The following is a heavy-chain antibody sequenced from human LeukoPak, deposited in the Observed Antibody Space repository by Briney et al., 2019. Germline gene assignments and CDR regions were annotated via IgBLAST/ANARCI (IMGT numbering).Heavy chain of an antibody. J-gene: IGHJ3*02. CDR2: IYYSGST. D-gene: IGHD3-22*01. V-gene: IGHV4-30-4*08. Sequence: PSQTLSLTCTVSGGSVSSGDYYWSWIRQPPGKGLEWIGYIYYSGSTYYNPSLKSRVTISVDTSKNQFSLKLSSVTAADTAVYYCARASQSNYDSSGTDAFDIWGQGTMVTVSS. CDR3: ARASQSNYDSSGTDAFDI. CDR1: GGSVSSGDYY.